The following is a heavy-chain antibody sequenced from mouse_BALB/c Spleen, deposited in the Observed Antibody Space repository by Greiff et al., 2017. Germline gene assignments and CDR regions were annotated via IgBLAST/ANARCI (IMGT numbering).Heavy chain of an antibody. V-gene: IGHV1-87*01. Sequence: QVQLQQSGAELARPGASVKLSCKASGYTFTSYWMQWVKQRPGQGLEWIGAIYPGDGDTRYTQKFKGKATLTADKSSSTAYMQLSSLASEDSAVYYCASYYYGSSYVFFDYWGQGTTLTVSS. CDR1: GYTFTSYW. CDR3: ASYYYGSSYVFFDY. CDR2: IYPGDGDT. D-gene: IGHD1-1*01. J-gene: IGHJ2*01.